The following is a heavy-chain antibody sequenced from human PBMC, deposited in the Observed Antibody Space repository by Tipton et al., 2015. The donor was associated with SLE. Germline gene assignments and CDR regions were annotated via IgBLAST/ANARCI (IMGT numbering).Heavy chain of an antibody. V-gene: IGHV4-31*03. Sequence: TLSLTCTVSGGSISSSSYYWGWIRQHPGKGLEWIGYIYYSGSTYYNPSLKSRVTISVDTSKNQFSLKLSSVTAADTAVYYCARSIAAREFDYWGQGTLVTVSS. CDR1: GGSISSSSYY. CDR3: ARSIAAREFDY. J-gene: IGHJ4*02. D-gene: IGHD6-6*01. CDR2: IYYSGST.